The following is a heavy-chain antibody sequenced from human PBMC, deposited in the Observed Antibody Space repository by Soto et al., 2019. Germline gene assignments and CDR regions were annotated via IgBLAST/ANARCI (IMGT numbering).Heavy chain of an antibody. CDR1: GSTFTSYG. J-gene: IGHJ6*02. CDR2: ISAYNGNT. CDR3: ASRYCSSTSCYYGKNGMDV. D-gene: IGHD2-2*01. Sequence: ASVKVSCKASGSTFTSYGISWVRQAPGQGREWMGWISAYNGNTNYAQKLQGRVTMTTDTSTSTAYMELRSLRSDDTAVYYCASRYCSSTSCYYGKNGMDVWGQGTTVTVS. V-gene: IGHV1-18*04.